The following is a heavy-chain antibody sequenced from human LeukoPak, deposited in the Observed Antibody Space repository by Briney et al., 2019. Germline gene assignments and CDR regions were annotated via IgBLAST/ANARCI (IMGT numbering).Heavy chain of an antibody. CDR3: ARVAAEVVGVPGAIGFGWLRRDYYYMDV. CDR1: GYTFSSYY. D-gene: IGHD2-2*02. V-gene: IGHV1-46*01. J-gene: IGHJ6*03. Sequence: GASVKVSCKASGYTFSSYYIHWVRQAPGEGLEWMGIINTSGGSTSYAQKFQGRVTMTRDMSTSTVYMELSSLRSEDTAVYYCARVAAEVVGVPGAIGFGWLRRDYYYMDVWGKGTTVTISS. CDR2: INTSGGST.